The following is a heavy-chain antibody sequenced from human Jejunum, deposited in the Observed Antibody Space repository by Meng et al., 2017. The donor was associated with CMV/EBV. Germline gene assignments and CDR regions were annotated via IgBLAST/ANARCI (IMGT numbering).Heavy chain of an antibody. CDR2: IYSGGTA. J-gene: IGHJ6*02. V-gene: IGHV3-66*02. D-gene: IGHD2-2*01. CDR1: GFPVSSNS. CDR3: ARQTVVAGSYYGMDV. Sequence: SGFPVSSNSLSWVRQAPGKGLEWVSIIYSGGTAYYADSVKGRFTISRDNSKNALSLQMGSLRAEDTAVYYCARQTVVAGSYYGMDVWGQGTTVTVSS.